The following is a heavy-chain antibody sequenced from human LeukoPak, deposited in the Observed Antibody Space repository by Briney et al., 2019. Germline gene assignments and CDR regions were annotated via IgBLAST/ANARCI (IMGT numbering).Heavy chain of an antibody. CDR2: FSGGGDS. CDR3: GKEVERHFDLKY. Sequence: PGGSLRLSFAASGFTSGIYAVSWVRQAPGKGLEWVSAFSGGGDSYYADSVKGRFTISRDNSKKILYLQMNSLRAEDTAVYYCGKEVERHFDLKYWGQGTLVTVSS. J-gene: IGHJ4*02. CDR1: GFTSGIYA. V-gene: IGHV3-23*01.